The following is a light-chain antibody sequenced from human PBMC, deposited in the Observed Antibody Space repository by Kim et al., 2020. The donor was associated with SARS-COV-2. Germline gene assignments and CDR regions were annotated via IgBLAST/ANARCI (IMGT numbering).Light chain of an antibody. V-gene: IGKV1-5*01. CDR1: QSISSW. Sequence: LSASVGDRVTITCRASQSISSWLAWYQQKPGKAPKLLIYDASSLESGVPSRFSGSGSGTEFTLTISSLQPDDFATYYCQQYNPLTFGQGTKVEIK. CDR2: DAS. J-gene: IGKJ1*01. CDR3: QQYNPLT.